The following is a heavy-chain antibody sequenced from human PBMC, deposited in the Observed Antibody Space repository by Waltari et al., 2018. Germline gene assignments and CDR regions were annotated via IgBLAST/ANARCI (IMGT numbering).Heavy chain of an antibody. CDR1: GYTFTDYY. D-gene: IGHD2-15*01. J-gene: IGHJ4*02. V-gene: IGHV1-69-2*01. CDR2: VDPEDGET. Sequence: VQLVQSGAEVKKPGASVKVSCKASGYTFTDYYMHWVQKAPGKGLEWMGLVDPEDGETIYAEKFQGRVTITADTSTDTAYMELSSLRSEDTAVYYCATTSGGRVVVAAKTSGYWGQGTLVTVSS. CDR3: ATTSGGRVVVAAKTSGY.